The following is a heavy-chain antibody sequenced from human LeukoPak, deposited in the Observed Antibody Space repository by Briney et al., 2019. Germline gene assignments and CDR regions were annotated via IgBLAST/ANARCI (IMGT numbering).Heavy chain of an antibody. V-gene: IGHV3-64*01. CDR3: ARERDFYYFDY. Sequence: RVSLSLSCKACRFTFTTYTMHGVRQAPGEALEYVSAVLGYGYTTYYAHSVKGRFTISRDNSKNTVYLHMDSVRAEDRPVYHCARERDFYYFDYWGQGSMVTVSS. J-gene: IGHJ4*02. D-gene: IGHD2/OR15-2a*01. CDR1: RFTFTTYT. CDR2: VLGYGYTT.